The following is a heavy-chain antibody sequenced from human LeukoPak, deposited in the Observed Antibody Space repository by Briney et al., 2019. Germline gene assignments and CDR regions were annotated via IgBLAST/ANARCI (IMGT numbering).Heavy chain of an antibody. J-gene: IGHJ3*01. CDR1: GFTFSSYG. CDR2: IWYDGSNK. Sequence: AGMSLRLSCAASGFTFSSYGMHWVRQAPGKGLEWVAVIWYDGSNKYYADSVKGRFTISRDNSKNTLYLQMNSLRAEDTDVYYCARSTYYYDSSGYYWGAFDVWGQGTMVTVSS. CDR3: ARSTYYYDSSGYYWGAFDV. V-gene: IGHV3-33*01. D-gene: IGHD3-22*01.